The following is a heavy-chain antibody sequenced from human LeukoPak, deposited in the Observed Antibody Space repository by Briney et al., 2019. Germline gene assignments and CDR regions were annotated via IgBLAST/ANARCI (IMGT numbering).Heavy chain of an antibody. CDR1: GGTFSSYA. Sequence: ASVKVSCKASGGTFSSYAISWVRQAPGQGLEWMGRIIPILGIANYAQKFQGRVTITADKSTSTAYMELSSLRSEDTAVYYCARVPMTTVTSWYFDYWGQGTLVTVSS. D-gene: IGHD4-17*01. CDR3: ARVPMTTVTSWYFDY. J-gene: IGHJ4*02. CDR2: IIPILGIA. V-gene: IGHV1-69*04.